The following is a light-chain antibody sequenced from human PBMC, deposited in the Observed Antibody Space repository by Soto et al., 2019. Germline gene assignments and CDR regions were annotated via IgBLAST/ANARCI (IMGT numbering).Light chain of an antibody. CDR2: GAS. J-gene: IGKJ2*01. Sequence: EIVMTHSPATLSVSPGDRATLSCRASQTVRDNLAWYQQKPGQAPRLLIYGASTSHTGIPPRFSGSGSGTEFTLTIDSLQSEDFALYFCQQSNNWPYTFGQGTKLEIK. V-gene: IGKV3-15*01. CDR1: QTVRDN. CDR3: QQSNNWPYT.